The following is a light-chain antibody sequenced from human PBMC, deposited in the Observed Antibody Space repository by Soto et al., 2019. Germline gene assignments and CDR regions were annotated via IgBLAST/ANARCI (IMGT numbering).Light chain of an antibody. Sequence: QSVLTQPASVSGSPGQSITISCTGTSSDIGYYNYVSWYQQRPGKAPKLLIYEVSNRPSGDSNRFSGSKSDNTASLTISGLQAEDEADYYCCSYAGSYPFVLGTGTKVSV. CDR2: EVS. J-gene: IGLJ1*01. CDR1: SSDIGYYNY. CDR3: CSYAGSYPFV. V-gene: IGLV2-14*01.